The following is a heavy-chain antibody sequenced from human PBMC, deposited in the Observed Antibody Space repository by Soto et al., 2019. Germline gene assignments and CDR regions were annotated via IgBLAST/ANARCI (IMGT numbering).Heavy chain of an antibody. CDR3: AYAYGGRSLY. Sequence: QITLKESGPTLVKPTQPLTLTCTFSGFSLSTSRVGVGWIRQPPGKALDWLAVFYWDDSKTYSPSLKSRLTITKDTSKNQVVLTMTNMDPVDTATYYCAYAYGGRSLYWGQGTLVTVSS. V-gene: IGHV2-5*02. J-gene: IGHJ4*02. CDR2: FYWDDSK. D-gene: IGHD1-26*01. CDR1: GFSLSTSRVG.